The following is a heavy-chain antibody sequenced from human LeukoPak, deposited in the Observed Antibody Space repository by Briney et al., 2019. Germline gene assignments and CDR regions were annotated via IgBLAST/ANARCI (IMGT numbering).Heavy chain of an antibody. CDR1: GYTFTGYY. D-gene: IGHD3-10*01. V-gene: IGHV1-2*02. J-gene: IGHJ5*02. CDR3: ARAQLLWFGELFQKRGRWFDP. CDR2: INPNSGGT. Sequence: EASVKVSCKASGYTFTGYYMHWVRQAPGQGLEWMGWINPNSGGTNYAQKFQGRVTMTRDTSISTAYMELSRLRSDDTAVYYRARAQLLWFGELFQKRGRWFDPWGQGTLVTVSS.